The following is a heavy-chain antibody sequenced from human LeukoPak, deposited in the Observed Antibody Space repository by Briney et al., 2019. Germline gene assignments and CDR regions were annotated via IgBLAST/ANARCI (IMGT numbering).Heavy chain of an antibody. CDR2: INPNSGGT. V-gene: IGHV1-2*02. CDR3: ARDLAWPSYYYDSSGS. J-gene: IGHJ5*02. D-gene: IGHD3-22*01. CDR1: GYTFTGYY. Sequence: GASVKVSCKASGYTFTGYYMHWVRQAPGQGLEWMGWINPNSGGTNYAQKFQGRVTMTRDTSISTAYMELSRLRSDDTAVYYCARDLAWPSYYYDSSGSWGQGTLVTVSS.